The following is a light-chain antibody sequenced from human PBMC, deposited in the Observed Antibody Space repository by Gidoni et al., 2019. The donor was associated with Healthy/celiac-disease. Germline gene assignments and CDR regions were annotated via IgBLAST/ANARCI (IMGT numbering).Light chain of an antibody. V-gene: IGKV3-15*01. Sequence: EIVMTKSPATLSVSPGERATLSRRASQSVSSNLTWYQQKPGQAPRLLIYGASTRATGIPARFSGSGSGTEFTLTISSLQSEDFAVYYCQQYNNWPGTFGQGTKVEIK. CDR3: QQYNNWPGT. CDR2: GAS. CDR1: QSVSSN. J-gene: IGKJ1*01.